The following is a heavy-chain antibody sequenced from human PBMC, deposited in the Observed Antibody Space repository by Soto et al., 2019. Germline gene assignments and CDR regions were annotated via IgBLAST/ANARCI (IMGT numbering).Heavy chain of an antibody. CDR1: GGSFSGYY. Sequence: QVQLQQRGAGLLKPSETLSLTCAVYGGSFSGYYWSWIRQPPGKGLEWTGEANQSGSTNYNPSLNCRVTISVDRSQNQFSLKLSSVTAADTAVYYCAVGGAFDIWGQGTMVTVSS. V-gene: IGHV4-34*01. J-gene: IGHJ3*02. CDR2: ANQSGST. CDR3: AVGGAFDI.